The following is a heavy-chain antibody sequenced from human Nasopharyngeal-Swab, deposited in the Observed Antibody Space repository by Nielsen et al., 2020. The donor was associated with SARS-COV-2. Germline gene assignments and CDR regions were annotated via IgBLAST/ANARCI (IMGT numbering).Heavy chain of an antibody. Sequence: ASVKVSCKVSGYTLTELSMHRVRQAPGKGLEWMGGFDPEDGETIYAQKFQGRVTMTEDTSTDTAYMELSSLRSEDTAVYYCARDQASIAAMAYWGQGTLVTVSS. CDR2: FDPEDGET. CDR3: ARDQASIAAMAY. V-gene: IGHV1-24*01. J-gene: IGHJ4*02. D-gene: IGHD6-13*01. CDR1: GYTLTELS.